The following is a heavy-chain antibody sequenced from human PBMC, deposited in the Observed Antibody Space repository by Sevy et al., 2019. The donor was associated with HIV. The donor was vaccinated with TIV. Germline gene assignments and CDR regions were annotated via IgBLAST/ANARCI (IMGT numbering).Heavy chain of an antibody. J-gene: IGHJ3*02. CDR2: IIPIFGTA. V-gene: IGHV1-69*13. Sequence: ASVKVSCKASGGTFSSYAISWVRQAPGQGLEWMGGIIPIFGTANYAQKFQGRVTITADESTSTAYMELGSLRSEDTAVYYCARRGMDCSGGSCYPNYDAFDIWGQGTMVTVSS. CDR3: ARRGMDCSGGSCYPNYDAFDI. D-gene: IGHD2-15*01. CDR1: GGTFSSYA.